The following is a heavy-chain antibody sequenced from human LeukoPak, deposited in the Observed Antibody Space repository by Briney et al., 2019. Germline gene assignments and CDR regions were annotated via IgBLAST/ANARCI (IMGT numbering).Heavy chain of an antibody. CDR2: VSGDGINT. V-gene: IGHV3-23*01. D-gene: IGHD3-3*01. CDR3: AKLKNYDFWSGYTPLDY. Sequence: GGSLRLSCAASGFTVSSNYMSWVRQAPGKGLEWVSAVSGDGINTYYADSVKGRFTISRDSSKNTLYLQMSSLRAEDTAVYYCAKLKNYDFWSGYTPLDYWGQGTLVTVSS. J-gene: IGHJ4*02. CDR1: GFTVSSNY.